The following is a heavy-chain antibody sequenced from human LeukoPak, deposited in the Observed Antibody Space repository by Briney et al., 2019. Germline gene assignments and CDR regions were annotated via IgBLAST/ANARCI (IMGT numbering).Heavy chain of an antibody. D-gene: IGHD5-24*01. Sequence: GGSLRLSCAASGFTVSSNYMSWVRQAPGKGLEWVSVIYSGGSTDYKDSVKGRFIISRDNSKNTLYLQMNSLRAEDTAVYYCAKEMATMNAFDIWGQGTMVTVSS. CDR3: AKEMATMNAFDI. CDR1: GFTVSSNY. J-gene: IGHJ3*02. V-gene: IGHV3-66*01. CDR2: IYSGGST.